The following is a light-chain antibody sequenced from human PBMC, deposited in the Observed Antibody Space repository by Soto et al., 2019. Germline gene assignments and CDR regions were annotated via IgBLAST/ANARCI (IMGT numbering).Light chain of an antibody. CDR3: ASRDDNLSGHWM. CDR1: SSNIGSNY. CDR2: RNN. Sequence: QSVLTQPPSASQTTGQRVTISCSGTSSNIGSNYVSWYQQLPGTAPKLLIYRNNQRPSGVPDRFSGSKSGTSASLAISGLRSEDEADYYCASRDDNLSGHWMFGGGTKLTVL. V-gene: IGLV1-47*01. J-gene: IGLJ3*02.